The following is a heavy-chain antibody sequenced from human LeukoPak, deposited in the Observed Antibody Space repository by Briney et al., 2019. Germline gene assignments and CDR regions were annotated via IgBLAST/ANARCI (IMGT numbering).Heavy chain of an antibody. CDR1: GYTFTSYG. CDR2: FDPEDGET. D-gene: IGHD3-22*01. CDR3: ATAPHYYDSSGLDY. V-gene: IGHV1-24*01. J-gene: IGHJ4*02. Sequence: ASVKVSCKASGYTFTSYGISWVRQAPGKGLEWMGGFDPEDGETIYAQKFQGRVTMTEDTSTDAAYMELSSLRSEDTAVYYCATAPHYYDSSGLDYWGQGTLVTVSS.